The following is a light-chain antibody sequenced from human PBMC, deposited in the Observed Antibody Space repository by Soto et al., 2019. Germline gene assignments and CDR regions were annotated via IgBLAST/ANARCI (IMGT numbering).Light chain of an antibody. J-gene: IGKJ4*01. CDR2: DAS. CDR3: QQRSNWPPVIT. V-gene: IGKV3-11*01. CDR1: QSVTTF. Sequence: IVLTQSPATLSLSPGERATLSRRASQSVTTFLAWYQQKPGQAPRLLIYDASNRATGIPARFSGSGSGTDFTLTISSLEPEDFAVYYCQQRSNWPPVITFGGGTKVEIK.